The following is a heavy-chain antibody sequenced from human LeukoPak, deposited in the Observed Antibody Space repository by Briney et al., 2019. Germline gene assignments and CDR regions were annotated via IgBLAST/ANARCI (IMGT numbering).Heavy chain of an antibody. CDR3: TRGVGPLIAAAGTGIIN. V-gene: IGHV3-49*03. CDR2: IRSKAYGGTT. D-gene: IGHD6-13*01. CDR1: GFTFGDYA. Sequence: GGSLRLSCTASGFTFGDYAMSWFRQAPGKGLEWVGFIRSKAYGGTTEYAASVKGRFTISRDDSKSIAYLQMNSLKTEDTAVYYCTRGVGPLIAAAGTGIINWGQGTLVTVSS. J-gene: IGHJ4*02.